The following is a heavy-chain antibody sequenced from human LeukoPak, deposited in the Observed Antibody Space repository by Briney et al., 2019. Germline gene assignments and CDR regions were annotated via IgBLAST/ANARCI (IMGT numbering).Heavy chain of an antibody. CDR1: GFTVSSNY. J-gene: IGHJ4*02. V-gene: IGHV3-66*01. D-gene: IGHD3-10*01. Sequence: PGGSLILSYAASGFTVSSNYMSWVRQAPGKGLEWVSIIYSGGSTYYADSVKGRFTISRDDSKNTLYLQMNSLRAEDTAVYYCARGGAFDYWGQGTLVTVSS. CDR2: IYSGGST. CDR3: ARGGAFDY.